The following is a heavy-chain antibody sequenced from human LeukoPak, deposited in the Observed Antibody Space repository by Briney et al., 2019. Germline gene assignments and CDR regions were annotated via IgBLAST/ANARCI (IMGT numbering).Heavy chain of an antibody. D-gene: IGHD6-13*01. V-gene: IGHV1-18*01. CDR3: SRDRWYAFDS. J-gene: IGHJ4*02. CDR1: GYTFTING. CDR2: ISANNGDT. Sequence: ASVKVSCKASGYTFTINGISWVRQAPGRGLEWMGWISANNGDTIYAEKFHGRVTLTRDTSTGTAYMELNSLTYDDTAVYYRSRDRWYAFDSWGQGTLVTVSS.